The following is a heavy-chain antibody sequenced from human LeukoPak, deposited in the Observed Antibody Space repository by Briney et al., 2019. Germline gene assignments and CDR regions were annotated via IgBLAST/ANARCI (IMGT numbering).Heavy chain of an antibody. Sequence: SETLSLTCTVSGGPISSSSYYWGWIRQSPGKGLEWIGSIYYSGSTNYNPSLKSRVTISVDTSKNQFSLKLSSVTAADTAVYYCARVGNPLVTAFAWFDPWGQGTLVTVSS. J-gene: IGHJ5*02. V-gene: IGHV4-39*07. CDR2: IYYSGST. D-gene: IGHD1-14*01. CDR1: GGPISSSSYY. CDR3: ARVGNPLVTAFAWFDP.